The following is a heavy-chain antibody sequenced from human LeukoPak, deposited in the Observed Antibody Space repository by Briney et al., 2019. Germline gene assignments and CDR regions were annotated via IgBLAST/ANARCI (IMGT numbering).Heavy chain of an antibody. J-gene: IGHJ4*02. Sequence: SETLSLTCAVYGRSFSGYYWTWIRQPPGKGLEWIGEINHSGGTDHNPSLKSRVTMSVDTSKNQISLQLTSVTAADTAVYYCASGRSGNQLLYLYWGQGTLVTVSS. D-gene: IGHD2-2*02. V-gene: IGHV4-34*01. CDR1: GRSFSGYY. CDR3: ASGRSGNQLLYLY. CDR2: INHSGGT.